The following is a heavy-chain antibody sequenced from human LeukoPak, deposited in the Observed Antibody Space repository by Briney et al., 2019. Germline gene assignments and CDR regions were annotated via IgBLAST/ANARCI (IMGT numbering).Heavy chain of an antibody. J-gene: IGHJ3*02. V-gene: IGHV1-18*01. Sequence: GASVTLSCKASGYTFTSYGISWVRQAPGQGLEWMGWISAYNGNTNYAQKLQGRVTMTTDTSTSTAYMELRSLRSDDTAVYYCAREGHYGGTNAFDIWGQGTMVTVSS. CDR3: AREGHYGGTNAFDI. CDR1: GYTFTSYG. D-gene: IGHD4-23*01. CDR2: ISAYNGNT.